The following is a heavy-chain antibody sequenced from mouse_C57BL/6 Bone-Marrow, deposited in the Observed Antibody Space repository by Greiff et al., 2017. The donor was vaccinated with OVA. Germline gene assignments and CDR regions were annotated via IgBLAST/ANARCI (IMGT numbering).Heavy chain of an antibody. CDR1: GYTFTSYW. Sequence: VQLQQSGTVLARPGASVKMSCKTSGYTFTSYWMHWVKQRPGQGLEWIGAIYPGNSDTSYNQKFKGKAKLTAVTSASTAYMELSSLTNEDSAVYYCTKDYDYLYYYAMDYWGQGTSVTVSS. V-gene: IGHV1-5*01. D-gene: IGHD2-4*01. J-gene: IGHJ4*01. CDR2: IYPGNSDT. CDR3: TKDYDYLYYYAMDY.